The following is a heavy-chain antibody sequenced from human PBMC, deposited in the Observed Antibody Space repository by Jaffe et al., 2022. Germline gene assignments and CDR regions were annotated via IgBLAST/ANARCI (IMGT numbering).Heavy chain of an antibody. Sequence: QITLKESGPTLVKPTQTLTLTCTFSGFSLSTSGVGVGWIRQPPGKALEWLALIYWNDDKRYSPSLKSRLTITKDTSKNQVVLTMTNMDPVDTATYYCAHTNYDFWSGYTLDYWGQGTLVTVSS. V-gene: IGHV2-5*01. CDR1: GFSLSTSGVG. J-gene: IGHJ4*02. D-gene: IGHD3-3*01. CDR3: AHTNYDFWSGYTLDY. CDR2: IYWNDDK.